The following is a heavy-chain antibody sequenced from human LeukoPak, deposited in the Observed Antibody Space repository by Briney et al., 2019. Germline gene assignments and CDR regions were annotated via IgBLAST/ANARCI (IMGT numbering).Heavy chain of an antibody. Sequence: GGSLRLSCAASGFTFSSYSMNWVRQAPGKGLEWVSSISSSSSYIYYADSVKGRFTISRDNAKNSLYLQMNSLRAEDTAVYYCAREGTLGYCSSTSCFDYWGQGTLVTVSS. CDR1: GFTFSSYS. CDR3: AREGTLGYCSSTSCFDY. CDR2: ISSSSSYI. J-gene: IGHJ4*02. V-gene: IGHV3-21*01. D-gene: IGHD2-2*01.